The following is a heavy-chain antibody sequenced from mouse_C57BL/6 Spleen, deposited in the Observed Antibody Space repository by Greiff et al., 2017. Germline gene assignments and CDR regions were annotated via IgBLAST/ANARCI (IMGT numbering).Heavy chain of an antibody. J-gene: IGHJ2*01. CDR2: IHPNSGST. Sequence: VQLQQPGAELVKPGASVKLSCKASGYTFTSYWMHWVKQRPGQGLEWIGMIHPNSGSTNYNEKFKSKATLTVDKSSSTAYMQLSSLTSEDSAVYYCARKGRQAYFDYWGQGTTLTVSS. D-gene: IGHD3-2*02. CDR1: GYTFTSYW. CDR3: ARKGRQAYFDY. V-gene: IGHV1-64*01.